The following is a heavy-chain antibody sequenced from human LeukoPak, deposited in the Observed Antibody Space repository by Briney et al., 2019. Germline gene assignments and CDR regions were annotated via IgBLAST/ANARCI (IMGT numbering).Heavy chain of an antibody. CDR2: IIPIFGTA. Sequence: SVTVSCKASGGTFSSYAISWVRQAPGQGLEWMGGIIPIFGTANYAQKFQGRVTITADESTSTAYMELSSLRSEDTAVYYCARESRRGSTTVGYYGMDVWGQGTTVTVSS. D-gene: IGHD4-11*01. V-gene: IGHV1-69*13. CDR1: GGTFSSYA. J-gene: IGHJ6*02. CDR3: ARESRRGSTTVGYYGMDV.